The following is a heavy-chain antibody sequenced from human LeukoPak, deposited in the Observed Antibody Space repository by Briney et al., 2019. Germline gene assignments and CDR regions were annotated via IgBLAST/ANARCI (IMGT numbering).Heavy chain of an antibody. Sequence: GGSLRLSCAASGFTFSSYSMNWVRQAPGKGLEWVSTIGRDGGATYYADSVKGRFTVSRDNPQNTLYLQMNSLRVEDTAVYYCAKGVSVVVPATRVPDYWGQGALVTVSS. CDR2: IGRDGGAT. CDR1: GFTFSSYS. CDR3: AKGVSVVVPATRVPDY. V-gene: IGHV3-23*01. D-gene: IGHD2-2*01. J-gene: IGHJ4*02.